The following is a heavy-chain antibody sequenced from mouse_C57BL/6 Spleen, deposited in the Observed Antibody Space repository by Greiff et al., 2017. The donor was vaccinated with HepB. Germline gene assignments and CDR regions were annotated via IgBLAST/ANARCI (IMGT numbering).Heavy chain of an antibody. V-gene: IGHV5-17*01. D-gene: IGHD2-3*01. CDR3: ANIYDGYYWFAY. CDR2: ISSGSSTI. CDR1: GFTFSDYG. Sequence: EVQGVESGGGLVKPGGSLKLSCAASGFTFSDYGMHWVRQAPEKGLEWVAYISSGSSTIYYADTVKGRFTISRDNAKNTLFLQMTGLRSEDTSMYYCANIYDGYYWFAYWGQGTLVTVSA. J-gene: IGHJ3*01.